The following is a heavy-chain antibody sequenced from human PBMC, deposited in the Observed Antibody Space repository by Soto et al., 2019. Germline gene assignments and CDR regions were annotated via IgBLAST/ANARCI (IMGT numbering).Heavy chain of an antibody. J-gene: IGHJ4*02. CDR3: AKASSGWYFLSTGDSGLGH. V-gene: IGHV3-23*01. Sequence: GGSLRLSCAASGFTFSSYSMSWVRQAPWKGLEWVSAISGSGGSTYYADPVKGRFTISRDNSKNTLYLQMNSLRAEDTAVYYCAKASSGWYFLSTGDSGLGHLGQGTLVPVSS. D-gene: IGHD6-19*01. CDR1: GFTFSSYS. CDR2: ISGSGGST.